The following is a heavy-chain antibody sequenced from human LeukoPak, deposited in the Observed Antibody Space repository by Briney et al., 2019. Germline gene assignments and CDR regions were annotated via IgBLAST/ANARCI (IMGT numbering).Heavy chain of an antibody. CDR3: ARGANPGIAVAAPFDY. V-gene: IGHV1-2*02. CDR2: INPNSGGT. D-gene: IGHD6-19*01. CDR1: GYTFTGYY. Sequence: GASVKVSCKASGYTFTGYYMHWVRQAPGQGLEWMGWINPNSGGTNYAQKFQGRVTMTRDTSTSTVYMELSSLRSEDTAVYYCARGANPGIAVAAPFDYWGQGTLVTVSS. J-gene: IGHJ4*02.